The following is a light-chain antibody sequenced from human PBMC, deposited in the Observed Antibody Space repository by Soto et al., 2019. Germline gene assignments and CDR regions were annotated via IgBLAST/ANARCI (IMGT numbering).Light chain of an antibody. J-gene: IGKJ4*01. CDR2: GAS. Sequence: EIVMTQSPATLSLSPGERATLSCRASQTVGVNLAWFQHKRGQSPRLLIYGASTRATGISDRFSGSGSGTECTLTISSLQSDDFAVYYCQQYDNWPRQLTFGGGTKLEIK. CDR3: QQYDNWPRQLT. V-gene: IGKV3-15*01. CDR1: QTVGVN.